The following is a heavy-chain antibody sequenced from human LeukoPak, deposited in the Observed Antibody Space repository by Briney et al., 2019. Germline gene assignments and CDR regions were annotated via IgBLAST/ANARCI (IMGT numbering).Heavy chain of an antibody. D-gene: IGHD3-10*01. CDR1: GFTFSSYA. J-gene: IGHJ3*02. CDR2: VIGNGGST. Sequence: GGSLRLSCAASGFTFSSYAMSWVRQAPGKGLEWVSGVIGNGGSTYYADSVKGRFTISRDNSKNTLYVQMNSLRAEDTAVYYCAKGVLSGIGAFDIWGQGTMVTVSS. V-gene: IGHV3-23*01. CDR3: AKGVLSGIGAFDI.